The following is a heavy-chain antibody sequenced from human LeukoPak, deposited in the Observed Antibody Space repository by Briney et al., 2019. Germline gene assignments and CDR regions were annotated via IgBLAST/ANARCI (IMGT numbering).Heavy chain of an antibody. V-gene: IGHV4-34*01. CDR1: GGSFSGYY. CDR3: ARHPDCSGGSCYLGRYYYYGMDV. Sequence: PSETLSLTCAVYGGSFSGYYWSWIRQPPGKGLEWIGEINHSGSTNYNPSLKSRVTISVDTSKNQFSLKLSSVTAADTAVYYCARHPDCSGGSCYLGRYYYYGMDVWGQGTTVTVSS. D-gene: IGHD2-15*01. J-gene: IGHJ6*02. CDR2: INHSGST.